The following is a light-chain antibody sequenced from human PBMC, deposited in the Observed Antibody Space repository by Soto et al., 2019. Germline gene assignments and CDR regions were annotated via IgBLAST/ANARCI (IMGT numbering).Light chain of an antibody. CDR2: DVS. CDR1: QSISSW. J-gene: IGKJ1*01. CDR3: QQYNTYSKT. V-gene: IGKV1-5*01. Sequence: DIQMTQSPSTLSASVGDRVTITFRASQSISSWLAWYQQKPGRAPKLLIYDVSSLESGVPSRFSGSGSGTEFTLTISSLQPDDSATYYCQQYNTYSKTFGQGTKVDIK.